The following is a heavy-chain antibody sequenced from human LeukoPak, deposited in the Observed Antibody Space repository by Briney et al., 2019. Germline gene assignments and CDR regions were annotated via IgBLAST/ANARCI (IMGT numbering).Heavy chain of an antibody. CDR2: INHSGST. CDR1: GGSFSGYY. Sequence: PSETLSLTCAVYGGSFSGYYWSWIRQPPGKGLEWIGEINHSGSTNYNPSLKSRVTISVDTSKNQFSLKLSSVTAADTAVYYCAREVYYYDSSGYVSWFDPWGQGTLVTVSS. V-gene: IGHV4-34*01. J-gene: IGHJ5*02. D-gene: IGHD3-22*01. CDR3: AREVYYYDSSGYVSWFDP.